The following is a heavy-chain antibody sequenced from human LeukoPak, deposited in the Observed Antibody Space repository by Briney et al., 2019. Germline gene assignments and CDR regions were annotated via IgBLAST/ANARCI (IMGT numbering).Heavy chain of an antibody. D-gene: IGHD2-2*01. CDR3: AKGGSAAAKGKYCFDY. Sequence: GGSLRLSCAASGFTFSTFAMSWVRQAPEKGLEWVSAISGSGGSTYYTDSVKGRFTISRDSSKNTLYLQMNSLRADDTAVYYCAKGGSAAAKGKYCFDYWGPGTLVTVSS. CDR1: GFTFSTFA. V-gene: IGHV3-23*01. J-gene: IGHJ4*02. CDR2: ISGSGGST.